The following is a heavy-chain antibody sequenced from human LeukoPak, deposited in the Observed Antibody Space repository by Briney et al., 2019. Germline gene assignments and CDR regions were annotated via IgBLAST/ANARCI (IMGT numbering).Heavy chain of an antibody. CDR3: ARVSQVRGVITPHPSDY. CDR2: IYSGGST. V-gene: IGHV3-53*01. J-gene: IGHJ4*02. Sequence: GGSLRLSCAASGFTVSSNYMSWVRQAPGKGLEWVSVIYSGGSTYYADSVKGRFTISRDNSKNTLYLQMNSLRAEDTAVYYCARVSQVRGVITPHPSDYWGQGTLVTVSS. CDR1: GFTVSSNY. D-gene: IGHD3-10*01.